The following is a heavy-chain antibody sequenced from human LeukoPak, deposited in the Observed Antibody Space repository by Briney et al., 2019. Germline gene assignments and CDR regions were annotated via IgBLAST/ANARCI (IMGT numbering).Heavy chain of an antibody. CDR1: GGSISSSSYY. Sequence: PSETLSLTCTVSGGSISSSSYYWGWIRQPPGKGLEWIGSIYYSGSTYYNPSLKSRVAISIDTSNNQFSLKLTSVTAADTAFYYCARRREGVSCFDPWGQGTLVTVSS. D-gene: IGHD1-26*01. V-gene: IGHV4-39*01. J-gene: IGHJ5*02. CDR2: IYYSGST. CDR3: ARRREGVSCFDP.